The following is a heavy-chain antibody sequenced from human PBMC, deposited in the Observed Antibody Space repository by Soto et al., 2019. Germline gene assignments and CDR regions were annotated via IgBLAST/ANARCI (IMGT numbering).Heavy chain of an antibody. J-gene: IGHJ4*01. V-gene: IGHV3-15*07. Sequence: EVQLVESGGGLVNPGGSLRLSCVGSGFTFSNAWINWVRQAPGKGLEWVGRIKSQIDGGTTDFAAPVKGRFAISRDDSKNIWYMQRNSLKIDDSAVYYCSTDYYSDLRVGRLDNWGHGTLVTVSS. CDR1: GFTFSNAW. CDR3: STDYYSDLRVGRLDN. CDR2: IKSQIDGGTT. D-gene: IGHD1-26*01.